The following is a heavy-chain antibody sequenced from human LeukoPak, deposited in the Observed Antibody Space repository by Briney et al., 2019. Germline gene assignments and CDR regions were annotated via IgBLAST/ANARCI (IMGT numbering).Heavy chain of an antibody. CDR2: IKQDGSEK. Sequence: GGSLRLSCAASGFTFSSYWMSWVRQAPGKGLEWVANIKQDGSEKYYVDSVKGRFTISRDNAKNSLYLQMNSLRAEDTAVYYCARDPQYCSSTSCYEDYYGMDVWGQGATVTVSS. J-gene: IGHJ6*02. V-gene: IGHV3-7*01. CDR3: ARDPQYCSSTSCYEDYYGMDV. D-gene: IGHD2-2*01. CDR1: GFTFSSYW.